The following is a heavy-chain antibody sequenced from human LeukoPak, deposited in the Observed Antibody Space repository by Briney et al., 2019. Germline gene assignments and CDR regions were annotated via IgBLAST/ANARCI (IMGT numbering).Heavy chain of an antibody. CDR3: ARESYYYGSGAYDP. CDR1: GFTFDNYA. CDR2: VSGSGGRRT. V-gene: IGHV3-23*01. D-gene: IGHD3-10*01. Sequence: GGSLRLSCAASGFTFDNYAMSWVRQAPGKGLEWVSTVSGSGGRRTYYADSVKGRFTISRDNAKNPLYLQMNSLRAEDTAVYYCARESYYYGSGAYDPWGQGTLVTVSS. J-gene: IGHJ5*02.